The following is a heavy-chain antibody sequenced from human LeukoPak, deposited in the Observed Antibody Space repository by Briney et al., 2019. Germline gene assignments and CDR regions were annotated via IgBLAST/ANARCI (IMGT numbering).Heavy chain of an antibody. CDR3: AKDYYYYMDV. J-gene: IGHJ6*03. V-gene: IGHV3-23*01. Sequence: GGSLRLSCGASGFTFTTYAMTWVRQAPGKGLEWVSSITGSGGSTYYGDSVKGRFTISRDNSKNTLYLQMNSLRAEDTAVYYCAKDYYYYMDVWGKGTTVTISS. CDR2: ITGSGGST. CDR1: GFTFTTYA.